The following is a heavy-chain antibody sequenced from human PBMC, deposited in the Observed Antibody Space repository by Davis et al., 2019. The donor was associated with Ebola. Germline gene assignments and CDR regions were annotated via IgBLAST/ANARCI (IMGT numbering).Heavy chain of an antibody. CDR1: GGSISSSNW. Sequence: SETLSLTCAVSGGSISSSNWWSWVRQPPGKGLEWIGEIYHSGSTNYNPSLKSRVTISVDTSKNQFSLKLSSVTAADTAVYYCARRGYQLVYYYGMDVWGQGTTVTVSS. V-gene: IGHV4-4*02. J-gene: IGHJ6*02. CDR2: IYHSGST. D-gene: IGHD2-2*01. CDR3: ARRGYQLVYYYGMDV.